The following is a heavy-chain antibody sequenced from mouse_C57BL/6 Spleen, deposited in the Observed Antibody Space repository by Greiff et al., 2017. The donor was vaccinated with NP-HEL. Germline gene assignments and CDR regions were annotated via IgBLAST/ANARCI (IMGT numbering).Heavy chain of an antibody. CDR1: GYTFTSYW. CDR3: AREEELLRNSWFAY. Sequence: QVQLKQPGAELVRPGSSVKLSCKASGYTFTSYWMHWVKQRPIQGLEWIGNIDPSDSETHYNQKFKDKATLTVDKSSSTAYMQLSSLTSEDSAVYYCAREEELLRNSWFAYWGQGTLVTVSA. CDR2: IDPSDSET. D-gene: IGHD1-1*01. V-gene: IGHV1-52*01. J-gene: IGHJ3*01.